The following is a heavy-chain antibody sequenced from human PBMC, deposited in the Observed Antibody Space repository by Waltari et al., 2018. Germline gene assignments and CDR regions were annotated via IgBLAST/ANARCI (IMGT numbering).Heavy chain of an antibody. J-gene: IGHJ6*02. Sequence: EVQLLESGGGLVQPGGSLRLSCAASGFTFRSSAMSWVRQAQGNGLEWVSAISGSGGSTYYADSVKGRFTISRDNSKNTLYLQMNSLRAEDTAVYYCAKSDNFWSGYHPYSYGMDVWGQGTTVTVSS. CDR2: ISGSGGST. D-gene: IGHD3-3*01. CDR1: GFTFRSSA. V-gene: IGHV3-23*01. CDR3: AKSDNFWSGYHPYSYGMDV.